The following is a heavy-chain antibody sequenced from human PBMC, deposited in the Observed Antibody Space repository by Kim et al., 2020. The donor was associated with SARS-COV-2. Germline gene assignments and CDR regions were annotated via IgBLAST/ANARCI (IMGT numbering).Heavy chain of an antibody. V-gene: IGHV3-30*18. D-gene: IGHD1-1*01. CDR2: IASDGSQE. J-gene: IGHJ6*04. CDR1: GFTFSSYG. Sequence: GGSLRLSCAASGFTFSSYGMHWVRQPPGQGPEWVAVIASDGSQEYYTDSVRGRFTISRDNSKNTLDLQLTSLRPEDTAVYYCAKSEDILRNWNDVNYAMDVWGKGTTVTVSS. CDR3: AKSEDILRNWNDVNYAMDV.